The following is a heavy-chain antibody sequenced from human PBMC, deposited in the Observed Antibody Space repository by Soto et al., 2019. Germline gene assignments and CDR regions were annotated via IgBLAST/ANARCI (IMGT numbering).Heavy chain of an antibody. J-gene: IGHJ5*02. Sequence: GGSLRLSCAASGFTFSSYAMSWVRQAPGKGLEWVSAISGSGGSTYYADSVKGRFTISRDNSKNTLYLQMNSLRAEDTAVYYCAKDKIGYSYGLGPWFDPWGQGALVTVSS. V-gene: IGHV3-23*01. CDR3: AKDKIGYSYGLGPWFDP. CDR1: GFTFSSYA. CDR2: ISGSGGST. D-gene: IGHD5-18*01.